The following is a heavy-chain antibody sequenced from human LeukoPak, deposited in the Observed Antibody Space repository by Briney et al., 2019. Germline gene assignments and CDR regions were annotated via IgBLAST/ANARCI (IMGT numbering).Heavy chain of an antibody. CDR2: IYYSGST. V-gene: IGHV4-59*01. Sequence: SETLSLTCTVSGGSISSYYWSWIRQPPGKGLEWMGYIYYSGSTNYNPSLKSRVTISVDTSKNQFSLKLSSVTAADTAVYYCARDKGGGYYYYYYMDVWGKGTTVTVSS. J-gene: IGHJ6*03. CDR3: ARDKGGGYYYYYYMDV. CDR1: GGSISSYY.